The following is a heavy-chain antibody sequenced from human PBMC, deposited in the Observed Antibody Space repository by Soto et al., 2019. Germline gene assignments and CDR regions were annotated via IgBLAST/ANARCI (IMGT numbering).Heavy chain of an antibody. D-gene: IGHD2-8*01. J-gene: IGHJ4*02. Sequence: GGCLGLSCAASGFTFSSYSMNWVRKAPGKGLEWVSSISSSSSYIYYADSVKGRFTISRDNAKNSLYLQMNSLRAEDTAVYYCARDLMVYAPGHYFDYWGQGTLVTVSS. V-gene: IGHV3-21*01. CDR2: ISSSSSYI. CDR3: ARDLMVYAPGHYFDY. CDR1: GFTFSSYS.